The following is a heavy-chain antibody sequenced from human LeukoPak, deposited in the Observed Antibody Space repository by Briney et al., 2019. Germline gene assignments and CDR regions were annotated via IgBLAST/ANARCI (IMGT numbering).Heavy chain of an antibody. Sequence: GGSLRLSCAASGFTFSSYAMHWVRQAPGKGLEWVAVIWYDGSNKYYADSVKGRFTISRDNSKNTLYLQMNSLRAEDTAVYYCATPYYYDSSGYYYDYWGQGTLVTVSS. CDR2: IWYDGSNK. CDR3: ATPYYYDSSGYYYDY. CDR1: GFTFSSYA. V-gene: IGHV3-33*08. J-gene: IGHJ4*02. D-gene: IGHD3-22*01.